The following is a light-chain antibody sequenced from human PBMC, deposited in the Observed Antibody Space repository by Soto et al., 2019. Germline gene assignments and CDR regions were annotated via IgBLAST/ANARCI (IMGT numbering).Light chain of an antibody. V-gene: IGKV1-5*03. CDR3: YQYDNYPRT. CDR2: KAS. J-gene: IGKJ1*01. CDR1: QSISNW. Sequence: DIQMTQSPSTLSASVGDRVTITCRASQSISNWLAWYQQKSGKAPKVLIYKASTLESGVPSRFSGSGSGTEFTLTISNLQPDDFATFYCYQYDNYPRTFGQGTTVEIK.